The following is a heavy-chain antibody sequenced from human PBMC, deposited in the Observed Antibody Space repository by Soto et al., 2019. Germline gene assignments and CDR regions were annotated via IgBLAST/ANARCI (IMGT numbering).Heavy chain of an antibody. J-gene: IGHJ4*02. D-gene: IGHD3-22*01. Sequence: SETLSLTCTVSGGSISNYYWSWIRQPPGRGLEWIGHIFYSGSTNYNPALKSRVTISVDTSKNQFSLNLSSVTAADTAVYYCARLGGYYQALDYWGQGTLVTVSS. CDR1: GGSISNYY. CDR3: ARLGGYYQALDY. CDR2: IFYSGST. V-gene: IGHV4-59*08.